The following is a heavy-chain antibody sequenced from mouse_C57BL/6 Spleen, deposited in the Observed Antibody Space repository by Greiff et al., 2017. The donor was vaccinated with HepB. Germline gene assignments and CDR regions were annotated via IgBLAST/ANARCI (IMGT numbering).Heavy chain of an antibody. Sequence: EVHLVESGGGLVKPGGSLKLSCAASGFTFSDYGMHWVRQAPEKGLEWVAYISSGSSTIYYADTVKGRFTISRDNAKNTLFLQMTSLRSEDTAMYYCARPPSYGSSPYFDYWGQGTTLTVSS. CDR2: ISSGSSTI. CDR3: ARPPSYGSSPYFDY. V-gene: IGHV5-17*01. J-gene: IGHJ2*01. D-gene: IGHD1-1*01. CDR1: GFTFSDYG.